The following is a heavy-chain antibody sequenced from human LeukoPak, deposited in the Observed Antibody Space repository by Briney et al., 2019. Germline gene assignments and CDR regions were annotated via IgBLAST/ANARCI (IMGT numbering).Heavy chain of an antibody. CDR1: GYTFTGYY. J-gene: IGHJ4*02. CDR3: ARVGTTGATADN. CDR2: INHNSGGT. Sequence: ASVTVSCKASGYTFTGYYMHWVRQAPGQGLEWMGWINHNSGGTNYSQKFQGRVTITRDTANSTAYMELSRLRSEDTAVYFCARVGTTGATADNWGQGTLVTVSS. D-gene: IGHD4-11*01. V-gene: IGHV1-2*02.